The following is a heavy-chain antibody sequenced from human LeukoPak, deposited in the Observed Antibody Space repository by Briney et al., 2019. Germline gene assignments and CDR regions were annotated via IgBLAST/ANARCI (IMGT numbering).Heavy chain of an antibody. CDR3: ARFQYSTPAVYGMDV. Sequence: SVKVSCKASGGTFSSYAISWVRQAPGQGLEWMGRIIPILGIANYAQKFQGRVTITADKSTSTAYMELSSLRSEDTAVYYCARFQYSTPAVYGMDVWGQGTTVTVSS. V-gene: IGHV1-69*04. J-gene: IGHJ6*02. D-gene: IGHD6-6*01. CDR1: GGTFSSYA. CDR2: IIPILGIA.